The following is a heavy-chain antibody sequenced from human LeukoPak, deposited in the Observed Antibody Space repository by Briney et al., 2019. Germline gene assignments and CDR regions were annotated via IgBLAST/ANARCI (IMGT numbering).Heavy chain of an antibody. D-gene: IGHD6-19*01. V-gene: IGHV3-30*02. CDR2: IRYDGSNK. CDR1: GFTFSSYG. CDR3: AKDRDSGWYLDY. Sequence: GGSLRLSCAASGFTFSSYGMHWVRQAPGKGLEWVAFIRYDGSNKYYADSVKGRFTISRDNSMNTLYLQMNSLRAEDTAVYYCAKDRDSGWYLDYWGQGTLVTVSS. J-gene: IGHJ4*02.